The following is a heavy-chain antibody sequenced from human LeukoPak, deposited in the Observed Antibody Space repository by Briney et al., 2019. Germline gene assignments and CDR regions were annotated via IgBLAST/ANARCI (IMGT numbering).Heavy chain of an antibody. V-gene: IGHV3-43*02. D-gene: IGHD3-10*01. CDR1: GFPFDDFA. CDR2: ISGDGGST. Sequence: PGGPWGLSCAASGFPFDDFAMPWVRQAPGKGLDWVSLISGDGGSTYYADSVKGRFTISRDNSKNTLYLQMSSLRAEDTAVYYCVASGSYYYYFDYWGQGTLVTVSS. CDR3: VASGSYYYYFDY. J-gene: IGHJ4*02.